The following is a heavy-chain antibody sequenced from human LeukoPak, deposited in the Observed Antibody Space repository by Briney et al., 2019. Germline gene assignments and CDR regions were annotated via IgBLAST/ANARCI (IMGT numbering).Heavy chain of an antibody. CDR1: GFTFSSYA. J-gene: IGHJ3*02. CDR3: ASRAPEGAFDM. V-gene: IGHV3-23*01. Sequence: PGGSLRLSCAGSGFTFSSYAMSWVRQAPGEGLEWVSTISSTGDNTYYADSVKGRFTISRDNSKNTLYLQMNSLRAEDTAVYYCASRAPEGAFDMWGQGTTVAVSS. CDR2: ISSTGDNT.